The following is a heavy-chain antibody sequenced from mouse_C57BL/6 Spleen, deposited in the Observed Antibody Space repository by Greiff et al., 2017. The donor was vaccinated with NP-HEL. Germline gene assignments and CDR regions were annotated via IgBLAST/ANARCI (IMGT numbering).Heavy chain of an antibody. J-gene: IGHJ2*01. V-gene: IGHV1-54*01. Sequence: VHLVESGAELVRPGTSVKVSCKASGYAFTNYLIEWVKQRPGQGLAWIGVINPGSGGTNYNEKFKGKATLTADKSSSTAYMQLSSLTSEDSAVYFCARGGYWGTLDYWGQGTTLTVSS. CDR2: INPGSGGT. D-gene: IGHD2-3*01. CDR1: GYAFTNYL. CDR3: ARGGYWGTLDY.